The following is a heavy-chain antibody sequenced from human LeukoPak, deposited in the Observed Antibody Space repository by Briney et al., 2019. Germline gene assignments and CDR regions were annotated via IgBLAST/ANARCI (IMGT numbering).Heavy chain of an antibody. Sequence: GGSLRLSCAASGFTFSSYSMNWVRQAPGKGLEWVSYISSSSSTIYYADSVKGRFTISRDNAKNSLYLQMNSLRAEDTAVYYCASLGGVVVVAATNDAFDIWGQGTMVTVSS. CDR3: ASLGGVVVVAATNDAFDI. CDR2: ISSSSSTI. J-gene: IGHJ3*02. CDR1: GFTFSSYS. D-gene: IGHD2-15*01. V-gene: IGHV3-48*01.